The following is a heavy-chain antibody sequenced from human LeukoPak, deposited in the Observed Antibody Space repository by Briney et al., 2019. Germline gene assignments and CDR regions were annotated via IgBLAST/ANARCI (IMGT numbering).Heavy chain of an antibody. CDR1: GFTFSSYA. D-gene: IGHD5-12*01. CDR2: ISGSGGST. V-gene: IGHV3-23*01. Sequence: GGSLRLSCAASGFTFSSYAMSWVRQAPGKGLEWVSAISGSGGSTYYADSVKGRFTISRDNSKNTLYPQMNSLRAEDTAVYYCAKSEWLRLGAWFDPWGQGTLVTVSS. J-gene: IGHJ5*02. CDR3: AKSEWLRLGAWFDP.